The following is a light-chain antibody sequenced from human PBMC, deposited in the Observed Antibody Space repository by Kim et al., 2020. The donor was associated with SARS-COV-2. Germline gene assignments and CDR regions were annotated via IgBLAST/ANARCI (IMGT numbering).Light chain of an antibody. V-gene: IGLV1-40*01. CDR3: QSYDSSLSGWGV. CDR1: SSNIGAGYD. CDR2: GSF. Sequence: VTISCTGSSSNIGAGYDVHWYQQLPGTAPKLLISGSFNRSSGVPDRFSGSKSGTSASLAITGLQAEDEADYYCQSYDSSLSGWGVFGGGTQLTVL. J-gene: IGLJ2*01.